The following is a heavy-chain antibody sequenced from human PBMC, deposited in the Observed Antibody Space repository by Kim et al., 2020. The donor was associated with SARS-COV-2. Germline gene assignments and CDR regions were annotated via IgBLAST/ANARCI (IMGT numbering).Heavy chain of an antibody. CDR1: GFTFGDYA. CDR3: AKPRQQLSYYYYGMDV. J-gene: IGHJ6*02. V-gene: IGHV3-9*01. CDR2: ISWNSGSI. Sequence: GGSLRLSCAASGFTFGDYAMHWVRQAPGKGLEWVSGISWNSGSIGYADSVKGRFTISRDNAKNSLYLQMNSLRAEDTALYYCAKPRQQLSYYYYGMDVWGQGTTVTVSS. D-gene: IGHD6-13*01.